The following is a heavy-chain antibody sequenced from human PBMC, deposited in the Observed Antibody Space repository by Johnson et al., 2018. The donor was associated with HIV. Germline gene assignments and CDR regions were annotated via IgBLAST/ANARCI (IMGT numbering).Heavy chain of an antibody. V-gene: IGHV3-66*01. CDR3: AREGAWEVRPGAFDI. J-gene: IGHJ3*02. CDR2: IYSGGNT. CDR1: GITVSSSY. Sequence: VQLVESGGGLVQPGGSLRLSCAASGITVSSSYMSWVRQAPGKGLEWVSVIYSGGNTYYADSVRGRFTISRDNSKNTLYLQMNSLRAEDTAVYHCAREGAWEVRPGAFDIWGQGTMVNVSS. D-gene: IGHD1-26*01.